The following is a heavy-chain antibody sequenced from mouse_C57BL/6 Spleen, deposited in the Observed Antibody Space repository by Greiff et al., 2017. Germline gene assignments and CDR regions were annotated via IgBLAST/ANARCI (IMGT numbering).Heavy chain of an antibody. CDR1: GYAFSSSW. CDR3: AREDSY. V-gene: IGHV1-82*01. J-gene: IGHJ3*01. CDR2: IYPGDGDT. Sequence: VKLMESGPELVKPGASVKISCKASGYAFSSSWMNWVKQRPGKGLEWIGRIYPGDGDTNYNGKFKGKATLTADKSSSTAYMQLSSLTSEDSAVYFCAREDSYWGQGTLVTVSA.